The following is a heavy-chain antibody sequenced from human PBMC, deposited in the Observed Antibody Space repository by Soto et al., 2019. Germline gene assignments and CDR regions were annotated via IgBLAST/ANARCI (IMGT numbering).Heavy chain of an antibody. CDR2: IYWSDDK. Sequence: SGPTLVNPTQTLTLTCTFSGFSLSTSGVGVGWIRQPPGKALEWLALIYWSDDKRYSPSLKSSLTITKDTSKNQVVLTMTNVDPVDTATYYCAHLGSSFEYFDYWGQGTLVTVSS. J-gene: IGHJ4*02. D-gene: IGHD2-15*01. V-gene: IGHV2-5*01. CDR1: GFSLSTSGVG. CDR3: AHLGSSFEYFDY.